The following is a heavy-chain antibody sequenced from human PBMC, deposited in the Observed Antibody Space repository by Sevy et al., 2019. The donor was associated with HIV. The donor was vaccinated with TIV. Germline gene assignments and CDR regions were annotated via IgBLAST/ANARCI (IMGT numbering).Heavy chain of an antibody. CDR1: GGSINPYS. D-gene: IGHD3-10*01. J-gene: IGHJ3*02. Sequence: SETLSLTCTVSGGSINPYSCTWIRQPPGKGLEWIGYIVYSGSTNYNPSLKSRATISADTSKIQFSLKLGSVTAADTAVYYCARVGSWYYGSTGNAFDIWGQGTMVTVSS. CDR3: ARVGSWYYGSTGNAFDI. CDR2: IVYSGST. V-gene: IGHV4-59*01.